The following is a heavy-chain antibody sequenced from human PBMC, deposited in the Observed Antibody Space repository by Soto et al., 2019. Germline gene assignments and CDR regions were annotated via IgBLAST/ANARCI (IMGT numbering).Heavy chain of an antibody. CDR3: ARDKVGAIEY. J-gene: IGHJ4*02. D-gene: IGHD1-26*01. CDR1: RYAFTSYG. V-gene: IGHV1-18*01. CDR2: ISAHNGNT. Sequence: GASVKVSCKGSRYAFTSYGLSWVRQAPGQGLEWMGWISAHNGNTNYAQKLQGRVTVTRDTSISTAYMELSSLRSEDTAVYYCARDKVGAIEYWGQGTLVTVSS.